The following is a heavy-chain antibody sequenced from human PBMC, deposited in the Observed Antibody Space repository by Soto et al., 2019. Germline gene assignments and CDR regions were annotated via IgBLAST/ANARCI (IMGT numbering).Heavy chain of an antibody. J-gene: IGHJ4*02. D-gene: IGHD6-19*01. Sequence: VQLVESGGGVVQPGRSLRLSCAASGFTFSDYAMHWVRQAPGKGLEWVAVVSHDGRNTHYADSVKGRFTISRDSSRDTVSLEMTSLRAEDTAVYYCAKGGRQWLVTSDFNCWGQGALVTVSS. V-gene: IGHV3-30*18. CDR2: VSHDGRNT. CDR1: GFTFSDYA. CDR3: AKGGRQWLVTSDFNC.